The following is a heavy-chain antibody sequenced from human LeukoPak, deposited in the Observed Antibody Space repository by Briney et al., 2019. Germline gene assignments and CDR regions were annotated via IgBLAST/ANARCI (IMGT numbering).Heavy chain of an antibody. CDR2: ISGSGGST. V-gene: IGHV3-23*01. D-gene: IGHD2-15*01. CDR3: AKGGGYCSGGSCYSFWFDP. CDR1: GFTFSSYA. J-gene: IGHJ5*02. Sequence: GGSLRLSCAASGFTFSSYAMSWVRQAPGKGLEWVSAISGSGGSTYYADSVKGRFTISRDNSKNTLHLQMNSLRAEDTAVYYCAKGGGYCSGGSCYSFWFDPWGQGTLVTVSS.